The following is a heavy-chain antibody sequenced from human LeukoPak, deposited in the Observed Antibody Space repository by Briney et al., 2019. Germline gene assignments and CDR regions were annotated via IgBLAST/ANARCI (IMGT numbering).Heavy chain of an antibody. V-gene: IGHV4-30-2*01. Sequence: SQTLSLTCTVSGGSISSGGYYWSWIRQPPGKGLEWIGYIYHSGSTYYNPSLKSRVTISVDRSKNQFSLKLSSVTAADTAVYYCARVPYCSSTSCYTGYYYYMDVWGKGTTVTVSS. J-gene: IGHJ6*03. D-gene: IGHD2-2*02. CDR3: ARVPYCSSTSCYTGYYYYMDV. CDR1: GGSISSGGYY. CDR2: IYHSGST.